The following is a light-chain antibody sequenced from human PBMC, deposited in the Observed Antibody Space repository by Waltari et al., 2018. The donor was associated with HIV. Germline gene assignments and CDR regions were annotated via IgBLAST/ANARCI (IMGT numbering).Light chain of an antibody. J-gene: IGLJ3*02. Sequence: NFMLTQPHSVSESPGKTVTISCARSSGGIANNYVQWYQQRPGSSPTTVIYRDYQRPSGVPDRFSGSIDSSSNSASLTISGLKTDDEADYYCQSYDNGNWVLGGGTKVTVL. V-gene: IGLV6-57*01. CDR2: RDY. CDR1: SGGIANNY. CDR3: QSYDNGNWV.